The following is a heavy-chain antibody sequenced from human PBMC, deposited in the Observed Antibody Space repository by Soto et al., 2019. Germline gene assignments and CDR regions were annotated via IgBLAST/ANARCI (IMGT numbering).Heavy chain of an antibody. J-gene: IGHJ5*01. CDR3: ARHPTGFPNWFDS. Sequence: TLSLTCTVSGGSISSIPYNWGWIRQPPKKGLEWIGTISYSATTYYNTSLKSRVTMSVDTSKNQFSLKLSSVTAADTAVYSCARHPTGFPNWFDSWGQGTLVTVSS. CDR1: GGSISSIPYN. D-gene: IGHD1-1*01. V-gene: IGHV4-39*01. CDR2: ISYSATT.